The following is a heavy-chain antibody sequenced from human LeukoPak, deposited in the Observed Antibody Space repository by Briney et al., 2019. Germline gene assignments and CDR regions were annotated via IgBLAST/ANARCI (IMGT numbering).Heavy chain of an antibody. CDR3: ARGRWISGNYYNFDY. J-gene: IGHJ4*02. CDR2: MYHSGST. D-gene: IGHD1-26*01. V-gene: IGHV4-38-2*02. CDR1: NYSISTDYY. Sequence: PSETLSLTCTVSNYSISTDYYWGWIRQPPGKGLEWIGTMYHSGSTYYNPSLKSRVTISADTSNNQFSLKLNSVTAADTAVYYCARGRWISGNYYNFDYWGQGTLVTVSS.